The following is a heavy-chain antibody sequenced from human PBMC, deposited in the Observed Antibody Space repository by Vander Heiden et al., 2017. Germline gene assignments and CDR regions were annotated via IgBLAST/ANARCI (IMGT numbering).Heavy chain of an antibody. Sequence: QVQLVESGGGVVQPGRSLRLSCAASGFPVSSSAMHWVRQCPGKGREWVAVISEDGSNKSYADSVKGRFTISRDNSKNTLYLQMNSRRAEDTAVYYGAREALGMATWPINYYGMDVWGQGTTVTVSS. J-gene: IGHJ6*02. CDR1: GFPVSSSA. D-gene: IGHD5-12*01. CDR3: AREALGMATWPINYYGMDV. V-gene: IGHV3-30-3*01. CDR2: ISEDGSNK.